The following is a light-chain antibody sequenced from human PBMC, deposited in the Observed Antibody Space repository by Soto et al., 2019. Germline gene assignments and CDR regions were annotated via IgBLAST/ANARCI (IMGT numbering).Light chain of an antibody. V-gene: IGLV2-14*03. Sequence: QSVLTQPASVSGSPGQSIAISCTGVRTDVADGYDYVSWYQQHPGQAPQLIIYDVSNRPSGVSDRFSGSKSGNTASLTISGLQAEDEAEYYCTSYTNSTPFYVFGPGTKVTVL. CDR2: DVS. J-gene: IGLJ1*01. CDR3: TSYTNSTPFYV. CDR1: RTDVADGYDY.